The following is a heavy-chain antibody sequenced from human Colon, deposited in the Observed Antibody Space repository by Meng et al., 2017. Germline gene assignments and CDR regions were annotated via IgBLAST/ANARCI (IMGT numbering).Heavy chain of an antibody. CDR3: ARDPLAVGPTDRGLDS. V-gene: IGHV4-31*03. Sequence: QVQLQESAPRLVNPSQTLSPPSPFLGDSVSSNSYYWTWIRQHPGTGLEWIGYIYSGGISHYNPSLKSRITMSIDTSKNQFSLQLTSVTAADTAIYYCARDPLAVGPTDRGLDSWGQGTLVTVSS. CDR2: IYSGGIS. J-gene: IGHJ4*02. D-gene: IGHD1-26*01. CDR1: GDSVSSNSYY.